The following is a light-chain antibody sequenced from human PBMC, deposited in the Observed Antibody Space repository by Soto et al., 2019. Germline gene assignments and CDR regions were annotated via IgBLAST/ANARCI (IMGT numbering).Light chain of an antibody. J-gene: IGLJ2*01. V-gene: IGLV7-43*01. CDR1: TGAVTSASY. CDR3: LVYYDFGHVV. Sequence: QAVVTQEPSLTVSPGGTVTLSCASSTGAVTSASYPNWFQQKPGQAPRALIYSTNGKYSWTPARFSGSLLGGKAALTLSGVQPEDEAEYYCLVYYDFGHVVFGGGTKVTVL. CDR2: STN.